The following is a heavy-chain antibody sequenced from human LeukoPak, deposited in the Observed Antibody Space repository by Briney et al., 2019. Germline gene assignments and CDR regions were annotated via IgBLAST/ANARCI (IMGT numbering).Heavy chain of an antibody. CDR3: AREMKAIAAAGSFDY. Sequence: GGSLRLSCAASGFTFSSYEMNWVRQAPGKGLEWVSYISSSGSTIYYADSVKGRFTISRDNAKNSLYLQMNSLRAEDTALYYCAREMKAIAAAGSFDYSSQGTLVTVSS. CDR1: GFTFSSYE. CDR2: ISSSGSTI. J-gene: IGHJ4*02. D-gene: IGHD6-13*01. V-gene: IGHV3-48*03.